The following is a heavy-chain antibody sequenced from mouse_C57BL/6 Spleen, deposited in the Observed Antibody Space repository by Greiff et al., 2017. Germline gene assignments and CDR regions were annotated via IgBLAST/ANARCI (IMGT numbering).Heavy chain of an antibody. D-gene: IGHD1-1*01. J-gene: IGHJ2*01. V-gene: IGHV5-16*01. CDR1: GFTFSDYY. Sequence: EVQLQESEGGLVQPGSSMKLSCTASGFTFSDYYMAWVRQVPEKGLEWVANINYDGSSTYYLDSLKSRFIISRDNAKNILYLQMSSLKSEDTATYYCARGDYGSSSFDYWGQGTTLTVSS. CDR2: INYDGSST. CDR3: ARGDYGSSSFDY.